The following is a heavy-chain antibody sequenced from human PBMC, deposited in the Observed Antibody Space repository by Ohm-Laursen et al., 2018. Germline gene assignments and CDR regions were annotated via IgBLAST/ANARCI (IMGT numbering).Heavy chain of an antibody. CDR2: AYTGGST. CDR1: AGSISTYY. Sequence: SDTLSLTCPVSAGSISTYYWSWIRQPAGKGLEWIGRAYTGGSTNYNPSLKSRVTMSVDLSKNQFSLKLSSVTAADTAVYYCATDHGGATPHFDYWGQGTLVTVSS. V-gene: IGHV4-4*07. CDR3: ATDHGGATPHFDY. J-gene: IGHJ4*02. D-gene: IGHD1-26*01.